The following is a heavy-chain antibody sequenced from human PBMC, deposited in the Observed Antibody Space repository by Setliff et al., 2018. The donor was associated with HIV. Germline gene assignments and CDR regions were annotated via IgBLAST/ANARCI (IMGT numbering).Heavy chain of an antibody. D-gene: IGHD4-17*01. Sequence: PSETLSLTCTVSGASITTDTYYWAWIRQPPGKGLEWIGSIYHRGSTHHNPSLKSRVTISVDTSKNQFSLKLSSVTAADTAVYYCASAWTDFGDKNDVFDIWGQGTMVTVSS. CDR1: GASITTDTYY. V-gene: IGHV4-39*01. J-gene: IGHJ3*02. CDR2: IYHRGST. CDR3: ASAWTDFGDKNDVFDI.